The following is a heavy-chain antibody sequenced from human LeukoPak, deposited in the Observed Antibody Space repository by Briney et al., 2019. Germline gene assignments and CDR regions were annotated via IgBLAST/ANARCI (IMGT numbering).Heavy chain of an antibody. CDR1: GFTVSNNY. CDR2: IYSGGTT. D-gene: IGHD6-19*01. J-gene: IGHJ4*02. CDR3: ASDILAGNYFGY. V-gene: IGHV3-66*01. Sequence: GGSLRLSCAASGFTVSNNYMSWVRQPPGKGLEWVSVIYSGGTTEYTDSVKGRFTISRDNSKNTLYLQMNSLRADDTAMYYCASDILAGNYFGYWGRGTMVTVSS.